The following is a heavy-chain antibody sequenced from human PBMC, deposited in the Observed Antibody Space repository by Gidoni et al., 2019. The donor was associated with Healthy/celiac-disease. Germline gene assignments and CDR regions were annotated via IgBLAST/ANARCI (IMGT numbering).Heavy chain of an antibody. Sequence: QVQLVESGGGVVKPGRSLRLSCAASGFTFSSVGMHWVRQAPGNGLEGVAVRSDDGSNKYYADSVKGRFTISRDNSKNTLYLQMNSLRAEDTAVYYCAKVGAPLWFRESADYWGQGTLVTVSS. V-gene: IGHV3-30*18. CDR2: RSDDGSNK. J-gene: IGHJ4*02. CDR3: AKVGAPLWFRESADY. CDR1: GFTFSSVG. D-gene: IGHD3-10*01.